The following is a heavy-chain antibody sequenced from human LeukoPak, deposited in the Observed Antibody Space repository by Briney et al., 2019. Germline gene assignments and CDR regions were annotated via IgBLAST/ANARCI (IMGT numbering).Heavy chain of an antibody. Sequence: GGSLRLSCTASGFTFSSYAMNWVRQAPGKGLEWVAVIWSDGSNKYCADSVKGRFTISRDNSKNTLYLQMNSLRAEDTAVYYCARLAGATDYFDYWGQGTLVTVSS. V-gene: IGHV3-33*08. D-gene: IGHD3-16*01. J-gene: IGHJ4*02. CDR2: IWSDGSNK. CDR3: ARLAGATDYFDY. CDR1: GFTFSSYA.